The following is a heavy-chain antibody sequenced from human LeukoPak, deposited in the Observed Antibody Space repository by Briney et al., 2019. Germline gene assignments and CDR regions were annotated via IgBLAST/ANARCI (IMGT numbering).Heavy chain of an antibody. CDR3: PRGYRSPAVRYFDWLLNSYFDY. CDR2: MKSNSGNT. J-gene: IGHJ4*02. CDR1: GYIFTSYD. Sequence: ASVKVSCKASGYIFTSYDINWVREATGQGLEWMGWMKSNSGNTGYAQKFQGRVTMTRNTSISTAYMELSSLRSEDTAPYSCPRGYRSPAVRYFDWLLNSYFDYWGQGTLVTVSS. V-gene: IGHV1-8*01. D-gene: IGHD3-9*01.